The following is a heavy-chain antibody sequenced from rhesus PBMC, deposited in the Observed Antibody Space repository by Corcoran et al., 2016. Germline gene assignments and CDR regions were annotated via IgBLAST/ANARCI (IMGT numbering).Heavy chain of an antibody. V-gene: IGHV4S7*01. D-gene: IGHD3-3*01. Sequence: QVQLQESGPGLVKPSETLSLTCAVSGGSISGGYGWSWIRQPPGKGLEWIGHIFGSIGSTYYNPSLRSRFTILRDTSKNQFSLRLSSVTAADTAVYYCARQIFWTGLDYWGQGVLVTVSS. J-gene: IGHJ4*01. CDR2: IFGSIGST. CDR1: GGSISGGYG. CDR3: ARQIFWTGLDY.